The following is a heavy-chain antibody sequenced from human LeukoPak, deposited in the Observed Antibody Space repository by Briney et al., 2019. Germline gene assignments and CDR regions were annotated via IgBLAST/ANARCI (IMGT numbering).Heavy chain of an antibody. D-gene: IGHD1-26*01. CDR3: AREGAGS. CDR1: GFTFSSYA. CDR2: IYSGGST. V-gene: IGHV3-53*04. Sequence: PGGSLRLSCAASGFTFSSYAMSWVRQAPGKGLEWVSVIYSGGSTYYADSVKGRFTISRHNSKNTLYLQMNSLRAEDTAVYYCAREGAGSWGQGTLVTVSS. J-gene: IGHJ4*02.